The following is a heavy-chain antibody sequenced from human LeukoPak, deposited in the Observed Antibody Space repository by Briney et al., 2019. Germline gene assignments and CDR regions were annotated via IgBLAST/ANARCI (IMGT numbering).Heavy chain of an antibody. D-gene: IGHD1-26*01. CDR2: IKQDGSEK. Sequence: GGSLRLSCAAPGFSFSSYSMSWVRQAPGKGLEWVANIKQDGSEKYYVDSVKGRFTISRDNAKNSLYLQMNSLRAEDTAVYYCASTKVGSIDYWGQGTLVTVSS. CDR1: GFSFSSYS. CDR3: ASTKVGSIDY. J-gene: IGHJ4*02. V-gene: IGHV3-7*01.